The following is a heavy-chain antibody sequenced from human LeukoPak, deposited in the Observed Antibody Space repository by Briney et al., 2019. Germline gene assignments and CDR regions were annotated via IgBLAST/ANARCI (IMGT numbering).Heavy chain of an antibody. CDR1: GFTFDDYA. J-gene: IGHJ3*02. Sequence: GGSLRLSCAASGFTFDDYAMHWVRQAPGKGLEWVSGISWNSGSIGYADSVKGRFTISRDNAKNSLYLQMNSLRAEDTALYYCAKDYSVDIVSNAFDIWGQGTMVTVSS. CDR3: AKDYSVDIVSNAFDI. D-gene: IGHD5-12*01. V-gene: IGHV3-9*01. CDR2: ISWNSGSI.